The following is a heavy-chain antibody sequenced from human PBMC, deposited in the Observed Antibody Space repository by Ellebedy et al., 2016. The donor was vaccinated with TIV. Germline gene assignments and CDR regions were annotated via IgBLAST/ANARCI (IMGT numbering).Heavy chain of an antibody. D-gene: IGHD1-1*01. CDR1: GFTVGNNF. Sequence: GESLKISCAAPGFTVGNNFMSWVRQAPGKGLEWVSLFYSGGSTDYADSVKGRFTISRDSSKNTLYLQMNSLRAEDTAMYYCARKTDTGTSGDYWGQGTPVTVSS. CDR3: ARKTDTGTSGDY. J-gene: IGHJ4*02. V-gene: IGHV3-53*01. CDR2: FYSGGST.